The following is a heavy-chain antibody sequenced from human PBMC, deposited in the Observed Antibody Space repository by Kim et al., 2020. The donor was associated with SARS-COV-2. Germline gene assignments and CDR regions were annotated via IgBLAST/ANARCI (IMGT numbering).Heavy chain of an antibody. J-gene: IGHJ4*02. Sequence: WGSLRLSCAASGFTFSSYWMSWVRQAPGKGLEWVANIKQDGSEKYYVDSVKGRFTISRDNAKNSLYLQMNSLRAEDTAVYYCARGRGRITIFGVVASNYYYFDYWGQGTLVTVSS. CDR3: ARGRGRITIFGVVASNYYYFDY. CDR1: GFTFSSYW. V-gene: IGHV3-7*01. CDR2: IKQDGSEK. D-gene: IGHD3-3*01.